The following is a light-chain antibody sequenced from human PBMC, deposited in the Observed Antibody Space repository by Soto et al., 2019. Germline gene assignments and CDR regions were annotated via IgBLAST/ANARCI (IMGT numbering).Light chain of an antibody. CDR2: GAS. J-gene: IGKJ3*01. CDR3: QQYSSSPLSG. CDR1: QSVSSSY. Sequence: EIVLTQSPGTLSLSPGERATLSCRASQSVSSSYLAWYQQKPGQAPRLLIYGASSRATGIPDRFSGSGSGTDFTLTISRLEPEDFAVYYCQQYSSSPLSGFGPGTKVDIK. V-gene: IGKV3-20*01.